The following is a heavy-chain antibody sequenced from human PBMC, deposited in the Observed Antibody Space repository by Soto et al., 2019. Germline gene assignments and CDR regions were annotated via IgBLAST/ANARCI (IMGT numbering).Heavy chain of an antibody. D-gene: IGHD3-22*01. Sequence: PGGSLRLSCAASGFTFSSYAMNWVRQAPGKGLEWVAVISYDGSNKYYADSVKGRFTISRDNSKNTLYLQMNSLRAEDTAVYYCARDQSITMSAGALDYYYGMDVWGQGTTVTVSS. CDR2: ISYDGSNK. V-gene: IGHV3-30-3*01. CDR3: ARDQSITMSAGALDYYYGMDV. J-gene: IGHJ6*02. CDR1: GFTFSSYA.